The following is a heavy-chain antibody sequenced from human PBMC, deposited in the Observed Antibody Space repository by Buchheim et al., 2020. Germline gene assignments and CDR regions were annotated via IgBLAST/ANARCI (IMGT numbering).Heavy chain of an antibody. Sequence: QVQLQETGPGLVKPSQTLSLTCTVSGGSISSGGYYWSWIRQHPGKGLEWIGYIYYSGSTYYDPSLKSRVTISVDTSKNQFSLKLSSVTAADTAVYYCAREGGGRDYYDSSGYYYYFDYWGQGTL. CDR2: IYYSGST. CDR3: AREGGGRDYYDSSGYYYYFDY. D-gene: IGHD3-22*01. J-gene: IGHJ4*02. CDR1: GGSISSGGYY. V-gene: IGHV4-31*03.